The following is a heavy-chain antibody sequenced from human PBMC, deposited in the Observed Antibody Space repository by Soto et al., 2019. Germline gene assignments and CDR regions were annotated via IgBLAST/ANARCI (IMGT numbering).Heavy chain of an antibody. CDR1: GFTFSSYA. J-gene: IGHJ5*02. Sequence: EVQLLESGGGLVQPGGSLRLSCAASGFTFSSYAMSWVRQAPGKGLEWVSAISGSGGSTYYAGSVKGRFSISRDNSKNSRYLQRNSLRAEDTAVYYCAKDGSELEDYDYVCGSYRQNNWFDPWGQGTLVTVSS. V-gene: IGHV3-23*01. CDR3: AKDGSELEDYDYVCGSYRQNNWFDP. D-gene: IGHD3-16*01. CDR2: ISGSGGST.